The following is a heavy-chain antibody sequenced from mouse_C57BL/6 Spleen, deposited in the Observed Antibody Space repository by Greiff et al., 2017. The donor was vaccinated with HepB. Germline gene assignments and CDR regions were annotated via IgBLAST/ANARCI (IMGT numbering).Heavy chain of an antibody. CDR2: INYDGSST. D-gene: IGHD1-1*01. CDR1: GFTFSDYY. J-gene: IGHJ1*03. Sequence: EVKLVESEGGLVQPGSSMKLSCTASGFTFSDYYMAWVRQVPEKGLEWVANINYDGSSTYYLDSLKSRFIISRDNAKNILYLQMSSLKSEDTATYYCARPYYYGSSDWYFDVWGTGTTVTVSS. CDR3: ARPYYYGSSDWYFDV. V-gene: IGHV5-16*01.